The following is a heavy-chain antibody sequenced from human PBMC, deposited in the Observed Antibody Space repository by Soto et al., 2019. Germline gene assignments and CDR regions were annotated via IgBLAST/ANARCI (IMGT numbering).Heavy chain of an antibody. D-gene: IGHD2-2*01. V-gene: IGHV1-18*04. CDR3: ARDCSSTSCKNYYYYGMDV. CDR1: GYTFTSYG. Sequence: ASVKGSCKASGYTFTSYGISWVRQAPGQGLEWMGWISAYNGNTNYAQKLQGRVTMTTDTSTSTAYMELRSLRSDDTAVYYCARDCSSTSCKNYYYYGMDVWGQGTTVTVSS. J-gene: IGHJ6*02. CDR2: ISAYNGNT.